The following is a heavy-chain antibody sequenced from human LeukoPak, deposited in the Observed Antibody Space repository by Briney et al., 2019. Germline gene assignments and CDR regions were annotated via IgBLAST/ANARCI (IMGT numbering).Heavy chain of an antibody. D-gene: IGHD5-18*01. CDR3: ARNPKQPAPDY. CDR2: IYYSGST. Sequence: SETPSLTCTVSGGSISSSSYYWGWIRQPPGKGLEWIGSIYYSGSTYYNPSLKSRVTISVDTSKNQFSLKLSSVTAADTAVYYCARNPKQPAPDYWGQGTLVTVSS. V-gene: IGHV4-39*01. J-gene: IGHJ4*02. CDR1: GGSISSSSYY.